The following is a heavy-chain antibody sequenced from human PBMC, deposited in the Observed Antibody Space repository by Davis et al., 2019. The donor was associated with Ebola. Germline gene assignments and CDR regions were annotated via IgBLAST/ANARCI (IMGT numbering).Heavy chain of an antibody. Sequence: PGGSLRLSCTASEFTFTKGWMSWVRQAPGKGLEWAGRIKSETDGGTTDYAAPVKGRFTISRDFSKNTLYLQMNSLKIEDTGMYHCAIGDSGSRLEYWGQGALVTVSS. D-gene: IGHD1-26*01. CDR1: EFTFTKGW. J-gene: IGHJ4*02. V-gene: IGHV3-15*01. CDR3: AIGDSGSRLEY. CDR2: IKSETDGGTT.